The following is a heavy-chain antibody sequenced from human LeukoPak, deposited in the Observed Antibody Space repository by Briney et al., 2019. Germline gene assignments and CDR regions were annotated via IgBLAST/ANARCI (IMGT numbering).Heavy chain of an antibody. D-gene: IGHD2-2*01. CDR2: ISSSSSYI. CDR1: GFTFSSYS. CDR3: AREGCSSTSCYRSAFDI. V-gene: IGHV3-21*01. Sequence: PGGSLRLSCAASGFTFSSYSMNWVRQAPGKGLEWVSSISSSSSYIYYADSVKGRFTISRDNAKNSLYLQMNSLRAEDTAVYYCAREGCSSTSCYRSAFDIWGQGTMVTVSS. J-gene: IGHJ3*02.